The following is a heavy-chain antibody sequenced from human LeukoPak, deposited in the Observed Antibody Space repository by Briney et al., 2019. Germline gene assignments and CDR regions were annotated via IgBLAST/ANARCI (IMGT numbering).Heavy chain of an antibody. V-gene: IGHV3-23*01. CDR1: GFTFRAYA. CDR3: AKRTMSAFDS. CDR2: ISGSGIGT. J-gene: IGHJ4*02. Sequence: GGSLRLSCTASGFTFRAYAMNWGGQAPGQGLEWLSGISGSGIGTYYADSVKGRFIISRDNSKNMVYLQMNSLAVEDTATYYCAKRTMSAFDSWGQGTLLIVSS.